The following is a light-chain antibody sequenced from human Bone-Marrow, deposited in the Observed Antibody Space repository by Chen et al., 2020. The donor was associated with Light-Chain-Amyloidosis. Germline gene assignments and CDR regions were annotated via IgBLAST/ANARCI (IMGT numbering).Light chain of an antibody. CDR3: SSYTITNTLV. Sequence: SALTQPASAAGSPGTSITISCTGTSSDVGGDNHVSWYQQHPDKATKLMIYEVTNRPSWVPDRFSGSKSDNTASLTISGLQTEDEADYFCSSYTITNTLVFGSGTRVTVL. V-gene: IGLV2-14*01. CDR2: EVT. J-gene: IGLJ1*01. CDR1: SSDVGGDNH.